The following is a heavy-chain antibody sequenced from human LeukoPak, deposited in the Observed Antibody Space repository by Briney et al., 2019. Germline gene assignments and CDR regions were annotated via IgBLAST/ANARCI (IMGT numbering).Heavy chain of an antibody. Sequence: GGSLRLSCAASGFTFSDHYMDWVRQAPGKGLEWVGRTRNKANSYTTEYAASVKGRFTISRDDSKNSLYLQMNSLKTEDTAVYYCAREIYSGSYLVLYYYYYMDVWGKGTTVTVSS. J-gene: IGHJ6*03. V-gene: IGHV3-72*01. CDR3: AREIYSGSYLVLYYYYYMDV. D-gene: IGHD1-26*01. CDR2: TRNKANSYTT. CDR1: GFTFSDHY.